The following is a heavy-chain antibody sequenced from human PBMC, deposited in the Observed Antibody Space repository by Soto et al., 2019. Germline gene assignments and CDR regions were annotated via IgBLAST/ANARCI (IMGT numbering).Heavy chain of an antibody. J-gene: IGHJ4*02. V-gene: IGHV1-46*01. D-gene: IGHD6-13*01. CDR3: ARDPRYSSSWILAGFDY. Sequence: ASVKVSCKASGYTFTSYYMHWVRQAPGQGLEWMGIINPSGGSTSYAQKFQGRVTMTRDTSTSTVYMELSSLRSEDTAVYYCARDPRYSSSWILAGFDYWGQGTLVTVSS. CDR2: INPSGGST. CDR1: GYTFTSYY.